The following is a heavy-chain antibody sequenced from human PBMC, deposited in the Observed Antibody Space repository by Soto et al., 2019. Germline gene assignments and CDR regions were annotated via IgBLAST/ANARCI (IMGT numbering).Heavy chain of an antibody. J-gene: IGHJ4*02. Sequence: SETLSLTCTVSGSSISSSGYYWGWIRQPPGRGLEWIGSLYYNVGTYYNPSLKSRVTISADTSANQFSLMVNPVTAADTAIYYCARLPSRHWVDYSGQVTLVTVSS. CDR1: GSSISSSGYY. D-gene: IGHD3-16*01. CDR3: ARLPSRHWVDY. V-gene: IGHV4-39*01. CDR2: LYYNVGT.